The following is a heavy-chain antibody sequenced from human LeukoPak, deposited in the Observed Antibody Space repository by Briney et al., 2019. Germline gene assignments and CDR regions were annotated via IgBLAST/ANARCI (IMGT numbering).Heavy chain of an antibody. CDR2: INPSGGST. CDR3: ARGYCSGGSCYMGFYYYHYMDV. D-gene: IGHD2-15*01. CDR1: GYTFTSYY. J-gene: IGHJ6*03. V-gene: IGHV1-46*01. Sequence: ASVKVSCKASGYTFTSYYMHWVRQAPGQGLEWMGIINPSGGSTSYAQKFQGRVTMTRDMSTSTVYMELSSLRSEDTAVYYCARGYCSGGSCYMGFYYYHYMDVWGKGTTVTVSS.